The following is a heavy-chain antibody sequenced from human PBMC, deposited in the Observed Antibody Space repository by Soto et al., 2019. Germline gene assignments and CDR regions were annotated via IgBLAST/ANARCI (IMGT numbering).Heavy chain of an antibody. CDR2: HYSGGSK. CDR1: GFSVSSNY. CDR3: ARHRHPRGTVGATSPLDP. J-gene: IGHJ5*02. D-gene: IGHD1-26*01. Sequence: DVQLVESGGGLVQPGGSLRLSCAISGFSVSSNYLSWVRQAPGKGLEWVSVHYSGGSKYYADSVQGRFTISRDKSNNTLYLQMRRVRAEDTAVYFCARHRHPRGTVGATSPLDPWGQGTQVTVSS. V-gene: IGHV3-53*01.